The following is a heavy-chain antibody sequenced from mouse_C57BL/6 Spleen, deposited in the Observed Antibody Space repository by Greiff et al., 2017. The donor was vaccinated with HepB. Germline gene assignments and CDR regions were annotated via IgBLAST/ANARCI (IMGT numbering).Heavy chain of an antibody. Sequence: EVQLQQSGAELVKPGASVKLSCTASGFNIKDYYMHWVKQRTEQGLEWIGRIDPEDGETKYAPQFQGKATITADTSSNTAYLQPSSLTSEDTAVYYCAMGRPDYWGQGTTLTVSS. CDR3: AMGRPDY. CDR2: IDPEDGET. CDR1: GFNIKDYY. V-gene: IGHV14-2*01. J-gene: IGHJ2*01.